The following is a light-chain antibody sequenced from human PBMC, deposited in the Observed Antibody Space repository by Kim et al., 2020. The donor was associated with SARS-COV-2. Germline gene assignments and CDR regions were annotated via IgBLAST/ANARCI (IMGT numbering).Light chain of an antibody. CDR2: DVN. CDR3: CSYAGSYSWV. Sequence: QSALTQPRSVSGSPGQAVTISCTGTTSDVGGYNYVSWYQQHPGKVPQVLIYDVNARPSGVSDRFSASKSGNTASLTISGLQADDEADYYCCSYAGSYSWVFGGGTQLIVL. CDR1: TSDVGGYNY. J-gene: IGLJ3*02. V-gene: IGLV2-11*01.